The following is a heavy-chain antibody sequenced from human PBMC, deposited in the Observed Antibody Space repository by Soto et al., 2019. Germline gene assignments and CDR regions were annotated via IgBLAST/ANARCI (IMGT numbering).Heavy chain of an antibody. J-gene: IGHJ4*02. V-gene: IGHV5-51*01. Sequence: EXLKSSGKCSGYXFTSYLIGWVRHMPGKGLEWMGIIYPGYSDTRYSPSFQGHVTISAHKSISTSYLQWSSLKASDTPMYYCARPGYYYDSSGYYTFDYWGQGTLGTVSS. CDR2: IYPGYSDT. CDR3: ARPGYYYDSSGYYTFDY. CDR1: GYXFTSYL. D-gene: IGHD3-22*01.